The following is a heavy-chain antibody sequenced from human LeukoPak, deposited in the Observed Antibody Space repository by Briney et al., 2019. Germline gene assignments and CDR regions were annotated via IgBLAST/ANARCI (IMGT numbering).Heavy chain of an antibody. CDR1: GFTFSNAW. V-gene: IGHV3-15*01. D-gene: IGHD3-16*02. CDR2: IKSKTDGGTT. CDR3: TTGVMITFGGVIVFDY. J-gene: IGHJ4*02. Sequence: GGSLRLSCAASGFTFSNAWMSWARQAPGKGLEWVGRIKSKTDGGTTDYAAPVKGRFTISRDDSKNTLYLQMNSLKTEDTAVYYCTTGVMITFGGVIVFDYWGQGTLVTVSS.